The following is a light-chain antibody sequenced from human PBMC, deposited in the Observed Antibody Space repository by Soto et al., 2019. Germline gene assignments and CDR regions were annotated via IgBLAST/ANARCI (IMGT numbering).Light chain of an antibody. J-gene: IGKJ1*01. CDR3: QQSYSSPQT. CDR2: TVS. Sequence: DIQMTQSPSSLAASVGDRVTITCRASQSVSNYLNWYQQKPGQPPRLLIYTVSSLQNGVSSRFSGSGSGTDFTLTINSLQPQDFATYFCQQSYSSPQTFGQGTKVDI. CDR1: QSVSNY. V-gene: IGKV1-39*01.